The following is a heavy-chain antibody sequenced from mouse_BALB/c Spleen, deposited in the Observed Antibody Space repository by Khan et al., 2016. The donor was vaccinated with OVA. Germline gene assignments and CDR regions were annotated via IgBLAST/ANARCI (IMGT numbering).Heavy chain of an antibody. CDR1: GFSLTSNG. V-gene: IGHV2-3*01. J-gene: IGHJ2*01. CDR3: AKLREFYFDY. CDR2: IWGDGSI. Sequence: QVQLKQSGPGLVALSQSLSITCTVSGFSLTSNGVSRVRQPPGKGLEWLGVIWGDGSINYHSVLKSRLSISKDNSKSQVCLKLNSLQTDDTATYYGAKLREFYFDYWGQGTTLTVSS.